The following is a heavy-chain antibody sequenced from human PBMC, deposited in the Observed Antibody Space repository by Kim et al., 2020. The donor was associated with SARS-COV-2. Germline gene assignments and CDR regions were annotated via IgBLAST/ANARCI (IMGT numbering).Heavy chain of an antibody. Sequence: GGSLRLSCAASGFTFSSYAMHWVRQAPGKGLEWVAVISYDGSNKYYADSVKGRFTISRDNSENTLYLQMNSLRAEDTAVYYCARGGPSVYLYGGNSGEVDYWGQGTLVTVSS. CDR3: ARGGPSVYLYGGNSGEVDY. CDR2: ISYDGSNK. J-gene: IGHJ4*02. CDR1: GFTFSSYA. D-gene: IGHD4-17*01. V-gene: IGHV3-30*04.